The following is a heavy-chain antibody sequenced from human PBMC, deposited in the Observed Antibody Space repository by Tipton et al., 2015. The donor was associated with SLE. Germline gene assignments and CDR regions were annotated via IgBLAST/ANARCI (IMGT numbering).Heavy chain of an antibody. V-gene: IGHV3-74*01. Sequence: SLRLSCAASGFTFSSYWMHWVRQAPGKGLVWVSRIKSDGSSTSYADSVKGRFTISRENAQNTLYLQMNSLRAEDTAVYYCARDGGSLEDYMDVWGKGTTVTVSS. J-gene: IGHJ6*03. CDR3: ARDGGSLEDYMDV. CDR1: GFTFSSYW. D-gene: IGHD1-26*01. CDR2: IKSDGSST.